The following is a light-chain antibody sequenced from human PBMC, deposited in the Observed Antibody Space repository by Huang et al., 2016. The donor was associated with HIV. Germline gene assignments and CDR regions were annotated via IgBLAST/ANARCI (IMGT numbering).Light chain of an antibody. CDR3: QKYNSALRT. CDR2: AAS. J-gene: IGKJ1*01. V-gene: IGKV1-27*01. Sequence: DIQMTQSPSSLSASVGDRVTITCRASQGISNYLAWYQQKPGKVPKLLFYAASTLRSGVPSRFSGSGSGTDFTLTISSLQPEDVATYYCQKYNSALRTFGQGTKVEIK. CDR1: QGISNY.